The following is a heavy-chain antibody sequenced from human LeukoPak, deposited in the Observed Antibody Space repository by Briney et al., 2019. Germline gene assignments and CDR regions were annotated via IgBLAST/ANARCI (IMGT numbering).Heavy chain of an antibody. CDR3: AKAPVTTCRGAYCYPFDY. Sequence: GGSLRLSCAAPGFTFSSYAMSWVRQAPGKGLEWVSAISDSGNTYHADSVKGRFTISRDSSKNTLFLQMNRLRPEDAAVYYCAKAPVTTCRGAYCYPFDYWGQGTLVTVSS. CDR1: GFTFSSYA. D-gene: IGHD2-21*01. J-gene: IGHJ4*02. CDR2: ISDSGNT. V-gene: IGHV3-23*01.